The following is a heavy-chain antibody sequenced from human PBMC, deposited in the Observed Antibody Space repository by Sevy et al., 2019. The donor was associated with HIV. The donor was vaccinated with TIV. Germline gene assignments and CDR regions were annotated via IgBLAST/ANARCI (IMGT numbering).Heavy chain of an antibody. CDR3: AGENAWGRGYS. V-gene: IGHV4-59*08. CDR2: IYNNIGST. D-gene: IGHD1-26*01. Sequence: SETLSLTCSVSDDSINSYYWSWIRQPPGKGLEWIGYIYNNIGSTSYNPSLTSRVTLSLDTSKNQFSLRLSSVTAADTAMYYCAGENAWGRGYSWGQGTLVTVSS. CDR1: DDSINSYY. J-gene: IGHJ4*02.